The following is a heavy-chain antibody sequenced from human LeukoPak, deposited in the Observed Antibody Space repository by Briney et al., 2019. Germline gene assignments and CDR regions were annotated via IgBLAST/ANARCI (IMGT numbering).Heavy chain of an antibody. CDR3: ATMVVPAAIFAAFDI. V-gene: IGHV3-30*03. Sequence: GGSLRLSCAASGFTFSSYGMHWVRQAPGKGLEWVAVISYDGSNKYYADSVKGRFTISRDNSKNTLYLQMNSLRSEDTAVYYCATMVVPAAIFAAFDIWGQGTMVTVSS. CDR2: ISYDGSNK. J-gene: IGHJ3*02. CDR1: GFTFSSYG. D-gene: IGHD2-2*01.